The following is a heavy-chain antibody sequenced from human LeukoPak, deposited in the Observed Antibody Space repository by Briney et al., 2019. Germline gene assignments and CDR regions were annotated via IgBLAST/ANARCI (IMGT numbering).Heavy chain of an antibody. CDR1: GGSISSYY. CDR3: ARVQSYSNWFDP. Sequence: SSETLSLTCTVSGGSISSYYWSWIRQPPGKGLEWIGYIYYSGSTNYNPSLKSRVTISVDTSKNQFSLKLSSVTAADTAVYYCARVQSYSNWFDPWGQGTLVTVSS. V-gene: IGHV4-59*01. CDR2: IYYSGST. D-gene: IGHD3-10*01. J-gene: IGHJ5*02.